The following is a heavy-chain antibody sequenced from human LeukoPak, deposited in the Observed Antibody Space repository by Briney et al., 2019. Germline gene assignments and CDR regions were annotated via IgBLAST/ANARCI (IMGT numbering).Heavy chain of an antibody. CDR3: ARDHSESRGYSYGYIDY. J-gene: IGHJ4*02. V-gene: IGHV3-11*01. CDR1: GFTFSDYY. Sequence: GGSLRLSCAASGFTFSDYYMSWIRQAPGKGLEWVPYISSSGSTIYYADSVKGRFTISRDNAKNSLYLQMNSLRAEDTAVYYCARDHSESRGYSYGYIDYWAREPWSPSPQ. CDR2: ISSSGSTI. D-gene: IGHD5-18*01.